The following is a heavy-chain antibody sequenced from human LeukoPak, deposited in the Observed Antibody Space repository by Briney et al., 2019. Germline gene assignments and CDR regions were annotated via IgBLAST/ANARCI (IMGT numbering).Heavy chain of an antibody. D-gene: IGHD3-10*01. CDR1: GFAVSSNY. J-gene: IGHJ4*02. Sequence: PGGSLRLSCAVSGFAVSSNYMTWVRQAPGKGLEWVSVIFSGGPTYYADSVKGRFTISRDNSKNTLYLQMNSLRAEATAVYYCAREGRKYGSGSLYYFDHWGQGTLVTVSS. CDR2: IFSGGPT. V-gene: IGHV3-66*01. CDR3: AREGRKYGSGSLYYFDH.